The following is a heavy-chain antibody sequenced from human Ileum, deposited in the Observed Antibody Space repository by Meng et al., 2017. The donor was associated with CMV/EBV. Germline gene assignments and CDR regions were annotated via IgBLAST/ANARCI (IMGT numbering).Heavy chain of an antibody. CDR3: AGGMAGVCRGGNCHCPRIDS. Sequence: GGSLRLSCAASGFNFNKYYMTWVRQAPGKGLEWLSYISADGTTRYYAESVRGRFTVSRDNAKQSLVLEVDRVSAEDTAVYSWAGGMAGVCRGGNCHCPRIDSWGQGILVTVSS. CDR1: GFNFNKYY. J-gene: IGHJ4*02. D-gene: IGHD5-24*01. V-gene: IGHV3-11*01. CDR2: ISADGTTR.